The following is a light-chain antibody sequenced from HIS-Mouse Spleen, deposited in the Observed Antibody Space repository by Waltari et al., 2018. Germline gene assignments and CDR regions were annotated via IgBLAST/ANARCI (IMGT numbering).Light chain of an antibody. V-gene: IGLV3-10*01. J-gene: IGLJ2*01. Sequence: SYELTQPPSVPVSPGQTARITCSGDALPKKYAYWYQQKSGQAPVLVIYEDSKRPPGIPGRFSGSSSGTMATLTISGAQVEDEADYYCYSTDSSGNHRVFGGGTKLTVL. CDR3: YSTDSSGNHRV. CDR2: EDS. CDR1: ALPKKY.